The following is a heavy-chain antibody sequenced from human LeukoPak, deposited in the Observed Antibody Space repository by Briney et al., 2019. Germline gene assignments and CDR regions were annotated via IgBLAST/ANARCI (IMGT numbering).Heavy chain of an antibody. Sequence: ASVKVSCTASGYTFTSYGISWVRQAPGQGLEWMGWISAYNGNTNYAQKLQGRVTMTTHTSTSTAYMELRSLSSDDRAVYHCAREYCYDRSGYSDYWGQGTLVTVSS. V-gene: IGHV1-18*01. CDR2: ISAYNGNT. J-gene: IGHJ4*02. D-gene: IGHD3-22*01. CDR3: AREYCYDRSGYSDY. CDR1: GYTFTSYG.